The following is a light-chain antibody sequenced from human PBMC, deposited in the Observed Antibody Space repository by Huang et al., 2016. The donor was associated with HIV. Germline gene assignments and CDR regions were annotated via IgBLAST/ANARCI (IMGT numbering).Light chain of an antibody. V-gene: IGKV3-15*01. CDR1: QTVSTN. J-gene: IGKJ2*01. CDR3: QQYNDWPPYT. Sequence: EIVMTQSPATLSVSPGERATLSCRASQTVSTNLAWYQHKPGQAPSLLIYGASTRATGIPARFSGSGSGTEFTLTISSLQSEDFAVYYCQQYNDWPPYTFGQGTKLEIK. CDR2: GAS.